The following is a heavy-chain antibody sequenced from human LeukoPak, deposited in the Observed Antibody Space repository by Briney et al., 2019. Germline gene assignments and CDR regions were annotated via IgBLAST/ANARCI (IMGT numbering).Heavy chain of an antibody. D-gene: IGHD1-26*01. J-gene: IGHJ4*02. CDR3: ARALEIGGNYFSPFDY. CDR2: INSDGSST. V-gene: IGHV3-74*01. Sequence: GGSLRLSCAASGFTFSNYWMHWVGQAPGKGLVWVSRINSDGSSTSNADFVKGRFTISRDNAKNTLYLQLKSLRAEDTAVYYCARALEIGGNYFSPFDYWGQGTLVTVSS. CDR1: GFTFSNYW.